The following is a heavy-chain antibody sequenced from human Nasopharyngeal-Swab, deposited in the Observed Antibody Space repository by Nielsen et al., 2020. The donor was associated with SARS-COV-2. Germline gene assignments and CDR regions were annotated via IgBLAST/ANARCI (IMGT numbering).Heavy chain of an antibody. CDR1: GCSISSSSYY. CDR3: FGMEWLRGPFDY. D-gene: IGHD3-3*01. CDR2: IYYSGST. V-gene: IGHV4-39*01. Sequence: SETLSLTCTVSGCSISSSSYYWGWIRQPPGKGLEWIGSIYYSGSTYYNPSLKSRVTISVDTSKNQFSLKLSSVTAADTAVYYCFGMEWLRGPFDYWGQGTLVTVSS. J-gene: IGHJ4*02.